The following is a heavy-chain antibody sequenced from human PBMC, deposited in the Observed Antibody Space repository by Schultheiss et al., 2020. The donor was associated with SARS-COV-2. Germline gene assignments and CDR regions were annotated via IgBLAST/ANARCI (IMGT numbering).Heavy chain of an antibody. CDR3: ARHNSYCSSTSCGWFDP. CDR2: IYYSGST. V-gene: IGHV4-39*01. D-gene: IGHD2-2*01. J-gene: IGHJ5*02. Sequence: SQTLSLTCTVSGVSITSYYWSWIRQPPGKGLEWIGSIYYSGSTYYNPSLKSRVTISVDTSKNQFSLKLSSVTAADTAVYYCARHNSYCSSTSCGWFDPWGQGTLVTVSS. CDR1: GVSITSYY.